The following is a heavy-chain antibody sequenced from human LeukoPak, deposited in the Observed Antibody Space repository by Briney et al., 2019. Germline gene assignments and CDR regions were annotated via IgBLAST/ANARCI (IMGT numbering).Heavy chain of an antibody. J-gene: IGHJ4*02. V-gene: IGHV3-11*05. CDR3: ARGRHLGGLKTTFFDY. CDR2: ISGSTSYT. CDR1: GFSFSDYY. D-gene: IGHD3-16*01. Sequence: PGGSLRLSCAASGFSFSDYYMSWIRQAPGKGLEWVSYISGSTSYTNYADSVKGRFTVSRDNAKNSLYLQMNSLRAEDTAVYYCARGRHLGGLKTTFFDYWGQGALVTVSS.